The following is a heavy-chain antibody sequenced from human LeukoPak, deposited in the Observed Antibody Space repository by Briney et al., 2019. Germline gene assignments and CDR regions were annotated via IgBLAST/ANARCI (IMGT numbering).Heavy chain of an antibody. CDR2: ISAYNGDT. Sequence: ASVKVSCKASGYTFTDFGISWVRQAPGQGPEWMGWISAYNGDTSYARQLQGRVTMTTDTSTSTAYMEVRSLRSDDTAVYYCTRDLGVDTTMIFFDYWGQGSLVTVSS. V-gene: IGHV1-18*01. CDR3: TRDLGVDTTMIFFDY. D-gene: IGHD5-18*01. J-gene: IGHJ4*02. CDR1: GYTFTDFG.